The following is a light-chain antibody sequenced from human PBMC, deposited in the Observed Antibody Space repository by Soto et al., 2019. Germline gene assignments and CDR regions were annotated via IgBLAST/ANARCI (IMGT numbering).Light chain of an antibody. V-gene: IGKV1-5*01. Sequence: DIQMTQSPSTLSASVGDRVTITCRARQSISSWLAWYQQKPGKAPKLLIYDASSLESGVPSRFSDSGSGTEFTLTISSLQPDDFATYYCQQYNSYRGTFGQGTKVEIK. CDR3: QQYNSYRGT. CDR2: DAS. CDR1: QSISSW. J-gene: IGKJ1*01.